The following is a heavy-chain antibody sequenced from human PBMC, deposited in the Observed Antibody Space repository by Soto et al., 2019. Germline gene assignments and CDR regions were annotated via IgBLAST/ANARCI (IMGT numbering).Heavy chain of an antibody. D-gene: IGHD2-2*01. V-gene: IGHV4-31*03. J-gene: IGHJ3*02. Sequence: QVQLQESGPGLVKPSQTLSLTCTVSGGSISSGGYYWSWIRQHPGKGLEWIGYIYYSGSTYYNPSLKSRVTLSVDTSKNQFSLKLSSVTAADTAVYYCARGAPYCSSTSCYVDPAFDIWGQGTMVTVSS. CDR2: IYYSGST. CDR3: ARGAPYCSSTSCYVDPAFDI. CDR1: GGSISSGGYY.